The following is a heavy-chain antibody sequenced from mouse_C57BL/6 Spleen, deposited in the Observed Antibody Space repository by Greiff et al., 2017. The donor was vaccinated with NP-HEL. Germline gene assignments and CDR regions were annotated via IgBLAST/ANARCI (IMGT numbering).Heavy chain of an antibody. Sequence: EVQLVESGPGMVKPSQSLSLTCTVTGYSITSGYDWHWIRHFPGNKLEWMGYISYSGSTNYNPSLKSRISITHDTSKNHFFLKLNSVTTEDTATYYCARDYGKGAMDYWGQGTSVTVSS. CDR3: ARDYGKGAMDY. D-gene: IGHD2-1*01. J-gene: IGHJ4*01. V-gene: IGHV3-1*01. CDR2: ISYSGST. CDR1: GYSITSGYD.